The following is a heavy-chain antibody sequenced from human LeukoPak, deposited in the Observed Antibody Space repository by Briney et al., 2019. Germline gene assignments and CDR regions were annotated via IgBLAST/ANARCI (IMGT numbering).Heavy chain of an antibody. J-gene: IGHJ4*02. V-gene: IGHV4-39*07. CDR1: GGSISRSSYY. D-gene: IGHD6-13*01. Sequence: SETLSLTCTVSGGSISRSSYYWGWICQPPGKGLEWIGSIYYSGSTFYNPSLKSRVTMSVDTSKNQFSLRLRSVTAADTAVYYCARQIASAGTAGFDFWGQGALVTVSS. CDR2: IYYSGST. CDR3: ARQIASAGTAGFDF.